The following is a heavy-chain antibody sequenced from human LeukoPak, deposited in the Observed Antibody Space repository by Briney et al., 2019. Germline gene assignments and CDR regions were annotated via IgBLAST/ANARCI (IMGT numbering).Heavy chain of an antibody. D-gene: IGHD2-2*01. J-gene: IGHJ4*02. V-gene: IGHV5-51*01. CDR1: GYSFTCCW. CDR3: ARLLPRRAIFYY. CDR2: IYPGDSDT. Sequence: GESLKISCKSSGYSFTCCWIGWVRQMPGKGLEWMGIIYPGDSDTRYSPSFQGQVTISADKSISTAYLQWSSLKASDTAMYYCARLLPRRAIFYYWGRGDLVTVSS.